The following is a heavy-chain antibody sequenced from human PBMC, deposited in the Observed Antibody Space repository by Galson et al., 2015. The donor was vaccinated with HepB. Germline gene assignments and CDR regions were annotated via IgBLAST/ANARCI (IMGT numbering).Heavy chain of an antibody. CDR1: GFIFDSYS. Sequence: SLRLSCAASGFIFDSYSMDWVRQAPGKGLEWVSSISSRSTYTYYADSVKDRFTISRDNAKNSLYLQINSLRAEDTAVYFCAREKSGIAVAGTRAFDCWGQGTLVTVSS. V-gene: IGHV3-21*04. CDR3: AREKSGIAVAGTRAFDC. CDR2: ISSRSTYT. D-gene: IGHD6-19*01. J-gene: IGHJ4*02.